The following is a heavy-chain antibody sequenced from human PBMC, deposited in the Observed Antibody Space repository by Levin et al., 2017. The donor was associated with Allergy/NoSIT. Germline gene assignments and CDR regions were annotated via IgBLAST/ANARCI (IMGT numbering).Heavy chain of an antibody. CDR3: ARDVNYYDSSGHVGGNWFDP. CDR1: GYTFTSYA. V-gene: IGHV7-4-1*02. D-gene: IGHD3-22*01. Sequence: KSGGSLRLSCKASGYTFTSYAMNWVRQAPGQGLEWMGWINTNTGNPTYAQGFTGRFVFSLDTSVSTAYLQISSLKAEDTAVYYCARDVNYYDSSGHVGGNWFDPWGQGTLVTVSS. J-gene: IGHJ5*02. CDR2: INTNTGNP.